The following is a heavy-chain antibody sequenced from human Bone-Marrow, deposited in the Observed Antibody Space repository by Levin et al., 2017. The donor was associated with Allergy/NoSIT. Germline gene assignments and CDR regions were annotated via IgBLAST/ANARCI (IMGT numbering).Heavy chain of an antibody. J-gene: IGHJ3*01. V-gene: IGHV3-7*01. CDR2: IKRDGSQK. CDR1: GFTLSNYW. Sequence: PGESLKISCVASGFTLSNYWMSWVRQAPGKGLEWVATIKRDGSQKYYVDSVKGRFTISRDNAKSVVFLEMNSLRVEDTAMYSCVRERTLWGDAFDVWGQGTMLVVSS. D-gene: IGHD2-21*01. CDR3: VRERTLWGDAFDV.